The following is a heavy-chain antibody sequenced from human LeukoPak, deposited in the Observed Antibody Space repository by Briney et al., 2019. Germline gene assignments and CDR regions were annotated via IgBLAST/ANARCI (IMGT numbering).Heavy chain of an antibody. D-gene: IGHD3-9*01. Sequence: GGSLRLSCAASGFIFRNYAMSWVRQAPGKGLGWLSAITGSGDSTYYADSVKGRFTISRDNSKNTLYVEMNTLRAEDTAVYYCAKWGDYDILTGYYVSDFWGQGTLVTVSS. CDR2: ITGSGDST. CDR1: GFIFRNYA. J-gene: IGHJ4*02. V-gene: IGHV3-23*01. CDR3: AKWGDYDILTGYYVSDF.